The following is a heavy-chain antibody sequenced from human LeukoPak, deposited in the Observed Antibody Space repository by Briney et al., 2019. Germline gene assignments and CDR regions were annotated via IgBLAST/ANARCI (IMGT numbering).Heavy chain of an antibody. Sequence: GGSLRLSCAASGFTFGSYVMSWVRQAPGKGLEWVSAISGSGGSTYYADSVKGRFTISRDNSKNTLYLQMNSLRAEDTAVYYCAKALRTTGYYYYYMDVWGKGTTVTVSS. CDR1: GFTFGSYV. J-gene: IGHJ6*03. D-gene: IGHD1-7*01. V-gene: IGHV3-23*01. CDR2: ISGSGGST. CDR3: AKALRTTGYYYYYMDV.